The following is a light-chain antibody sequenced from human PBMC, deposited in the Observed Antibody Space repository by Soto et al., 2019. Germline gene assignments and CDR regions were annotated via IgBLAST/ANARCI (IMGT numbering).Light chain of an antibody. V-gene: IGLV2-11*01. J-gene: IGLJ1*01. CDR1: SSDVGGYNL. CDR2: DVS. CDR3: YSYAGSYTFYV. Sequence: QSALTQPRSVSGSPGQSVTISCTGTSSDVGGYNLVSWYQQHPGNAPKLMIYDVSKRPSGVPDRFSGSKSGNTASLTISGLQAEYEADYYCYSYAGSYTFYVFGTGTKVTVL.